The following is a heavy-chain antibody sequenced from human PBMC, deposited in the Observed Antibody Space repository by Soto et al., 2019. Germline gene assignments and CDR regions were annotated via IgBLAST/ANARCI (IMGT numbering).Heavy chain of an antibody. J-gene: IGHJ6*02. CDR3: ARGGGGYYYYGMDV. D-gene: IGHD2-15*01. V-gene: IGHV3-30-3*01. Sequence: GGSLRLSCAASGFTFSGYAMHWVRQAPGKGLEWVAAISYDGSNKYYADSVKGRFIISRDNSKNTLYLQMNSLRPEDTAVYYCARGGGGYYYYGMDVWGQGTTVTVSS. CDR2: ISYDGSNK. CDR1: GFTFSGYA.